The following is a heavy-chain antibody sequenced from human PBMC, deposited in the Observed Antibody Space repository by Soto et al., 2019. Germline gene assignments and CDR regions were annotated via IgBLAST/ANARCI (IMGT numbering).Heavy chain of an antibody. J-gene: IGHJ4*02. CDR2: ISYDGSNK. CDR3: VCTRGIVLRWFDY. CDR1: GFTFSSYG. Sequence: QVQLVESGGGVVQPGRSLRLSCAASGFTFSSYGMHWVRQAPGKGLEGVAVISYDGSNKYYADSVKGRFTISRDNSKNTLYLQMNSLRAEVTAVYYCVCTRGIVLRWFDYWGQGTLVTVSS. D-gene: IGHD2-8*01. V-gene: IGHV3-30*03.